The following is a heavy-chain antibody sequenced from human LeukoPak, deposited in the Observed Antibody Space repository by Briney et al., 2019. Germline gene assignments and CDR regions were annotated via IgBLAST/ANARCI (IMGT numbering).Heavy chain of an antibody. CDR2: IYYSGST. V-gene: IGHV4-59*08. Sequence: PSETLSLTCTVSGGSISSYYWSWIRQPPGKGPEWIGYIYYSGSTNYNPSLKSRVTISVDTSKNQFSLKLSSVTAADTAVYYCARHKQRGYSYGYNYGMDVWGQGTTVTVSS. J-gene: IGHJ6*02. CDR1: GGSISSYY. CDR3: ARHKQRGYSYGYNYGMDV. D-gene: IGHD5-18*01.